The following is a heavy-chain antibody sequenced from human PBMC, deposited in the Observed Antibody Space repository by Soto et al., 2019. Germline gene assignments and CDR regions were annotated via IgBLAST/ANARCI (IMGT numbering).Heavy chain of an antibody. CDR2: IIPIFGTA. D-gene: IGHD3-9*01. CDR3: ASGLRLVIGSGGDFDY. Sequence: SVKVSCKASGGTFSSYAISWVRQAPGQGLEWMGGIIPIFGTANYAQKFQGRVTITADESTSTACMELSSLRSEDTAVYYCASGLRLVIGSGGDFDYWGQGTLVTVSS. V-gene: IGHV1-69*13. J-gene: IGHJ4*02. CDR1: GGTFSSYA.